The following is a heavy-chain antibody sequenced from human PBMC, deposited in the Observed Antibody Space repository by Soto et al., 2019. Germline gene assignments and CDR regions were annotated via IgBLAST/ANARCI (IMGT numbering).Heavy chain of an antibody. CDR3: ASHSGWNYYYGMDV. Sequence: ASVKVSCKASGGTFSSYAISWVRQAPGQGLEWMGGIIPIFGTANYAQKFQGRVTITADESTSTAYMELSSLRSEDTAVYYCASHSGWNYYYGMDVWGLGTTVTVSS. CDR2: IIPIFGTA. CDR1: GGTFSSYA. V-gene: IGHV1-69*13. J-gene: IGHJ6*02. D-gene: IGHD3-22*01.